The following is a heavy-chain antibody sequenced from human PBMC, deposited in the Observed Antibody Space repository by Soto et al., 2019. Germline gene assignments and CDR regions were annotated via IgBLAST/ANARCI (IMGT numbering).Heavy chain of an antibody. Sequence: PSETLSLTCAAYGGSFSGYYWSWIRQPPGKGLEWIGEINHSGSTKYNPSLKSRVTISVDTSKNQFSLKLSSVAAADTAVYYCARDLGRVIAARYFDYWGQGTLVTVSS. CDR2: INHSGST. CDR3: ARDLGRVIAARYFDY. V-gene: IGHV4-34*01. J-gene: IGHJ4*02. D-gene: IGHD6-6*01. CDR1: GGSFSGYY.